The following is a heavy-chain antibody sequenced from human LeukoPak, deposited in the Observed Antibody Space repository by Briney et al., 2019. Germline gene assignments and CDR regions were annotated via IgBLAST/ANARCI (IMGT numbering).Heavy chain of an antibody. Sequence: ALVKVSCKASGYTFTSYGISWVRQAPGQGREGMGWISAYNGNTNYAQKLQGRVTMTTDTSTSTAYMELRSLRSDDTAVYYCARLNRQLWLQTDYWGQGTLVTVSS. J-gene: IGHJ4*02. V-gene: IGHV1-18*01. CDR3: ARLNRQLWLQTDY. CDR1: GYTFTSYG. CDR2: ISAYNGNT. D-gene: IGHD5-18*01.